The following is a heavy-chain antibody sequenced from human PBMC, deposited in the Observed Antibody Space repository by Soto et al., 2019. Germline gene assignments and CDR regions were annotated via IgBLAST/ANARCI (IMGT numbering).Heavy chain of an antibody. CDR2: IIPIVGTA. CDR3: ARGSRQWLVRAHFDY. D-gene: IGHD6-19*01. Sequence: QGQLVQSGAEVKKAGSSVKVSCKASGGTFSSYAISWVRQAPGQGLEWMGGIIPIVGTANYAQKFQGRVTITADESTSTAYMELSSLRSEDTAVYYCARGSRQWLVRAHFDYWGQGTLVTVSS. V-gene: IGHV1-69*01. J-gene: IGHJ4*02. CDR1: GGTFSSYA.